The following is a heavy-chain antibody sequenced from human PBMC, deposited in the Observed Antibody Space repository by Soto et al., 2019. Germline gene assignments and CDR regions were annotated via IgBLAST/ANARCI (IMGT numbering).Heavy chain of an antibody. D-gene: IGHD6-19*01. CDR3: ASEQWAGGMDV. V-gene: IGHV3-21*01. CDR2: ISSSSSYI. CDR1: GFTFSSYS. J-gene: IGHJ6*02. Sequence: EVQLVESGGGLVKPGGSLRLSCAASGFTFSSYSMNWVRQAPGKGLEWVSSISSSSSYIYYADSVKGRFTISRDSAKISLYLQMNGLRAGDTAVYYCASEQWAGGMDVGGQGTTVTVSS.